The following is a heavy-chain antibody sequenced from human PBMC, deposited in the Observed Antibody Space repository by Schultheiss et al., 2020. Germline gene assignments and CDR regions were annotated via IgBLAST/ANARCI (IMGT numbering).Heavy chain of an antibody. V-gene: IGHV4-4*02. Sequence: SETLSLTCAVSGGSISSSNWWSWVRQPPGKGLEWIGEIYHSGSTYYNPSLKSRVTISVDTSKNQFSLKLSSVTAADTAVYYCARGRYYYDSSGYFPFDYWGQGTLVTVSS. D-gene: IGHD3-22*01. J-gene: IGHJ4*02. CDR3: ARGRYYYDSSGYFPFDY. CDR2: IYHSGST. CDR1: GGSISSSNW.